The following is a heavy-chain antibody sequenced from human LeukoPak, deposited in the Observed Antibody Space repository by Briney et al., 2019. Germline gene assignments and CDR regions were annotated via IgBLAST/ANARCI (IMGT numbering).Heavy chain of an antibody. V-gene: IGHV6-1*01. J-gene: IGHJ5*02. Sequence: SRTLSLTCAISGDSVSSNNAAWVWIRQSPSRGLEWLGRTYYRSKWYHDYAVSVKSRISFNPDTSKNQFLLQRNSVTPEDTAVYYCARDVNGAFTRSWFDPWGQGTRVTVS. CDR2: TYYRSKWYH. CDR1: GDSVSSNNAA. D-gene: IGHD4-17*01. CDR3: ARDVNGAFTRSWFDP.